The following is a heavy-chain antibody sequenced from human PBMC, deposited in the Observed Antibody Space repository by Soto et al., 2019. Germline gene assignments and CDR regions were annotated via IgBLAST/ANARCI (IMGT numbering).Heavy chain of an antibody. CDR2: IYYSGST. CDR1: GGSISSGDYY. D-gene: IGHD3-10*01. CDR3: ARASEYYYGSGSPRWFDP. V-gene: IGHV4-30-4*01. Sequence: PSETLSLTCTVSGGSISSGDYYWSWIRQPPGKGLEWIGYIYYSGSTYYNPSLKSRVTISVDTSKNQFSLKLSSVTAADTAVYYCARASEYYYGSGSPRWFDPWGQGTLVTV. J-gene: IGHJ5*02.